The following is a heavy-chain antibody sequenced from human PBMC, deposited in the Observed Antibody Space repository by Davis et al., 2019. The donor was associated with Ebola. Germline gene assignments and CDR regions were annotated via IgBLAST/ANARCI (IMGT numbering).Heavy chain of an antibody. CDR2: IYNRGTT. CDR1: SGSVNSNVYS. CDR3: AALFSGSYLAYVDV. J-gene: IGHJ6*03. D-gene: IGHD1-26*01. Sequence: MPGGSLRLSCTVASGSVNSNVYSWNWIRQSPEKGLEWIGFIYNRGTTNYNPSLNSRVTISKDTSRNQFSLELRSVTAADTAVYYWAALFSGSYLAYVDVWGKGTTVTVS. V-gene: IGHV4-61*08.